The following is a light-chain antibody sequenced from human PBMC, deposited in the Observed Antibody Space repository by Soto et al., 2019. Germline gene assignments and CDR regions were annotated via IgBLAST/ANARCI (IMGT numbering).Light chain of an antibody. CDR3: CSYAGSSTYV. CDR1: SSDDGSYNF. CDR2: EVS. J-gene: IGLJ1*01. Sequence: QSVLTQPASVSGSPGQSITISCTGTSSDDGSYNFVSWYQQHPGKAPKLMISEVSKRPSGVSDRFSGSKSANTASLTISRLQGEDEADYYCCSYAGSSTYVFGAGTKVTVL. V-gene: IGLV2-23*02.